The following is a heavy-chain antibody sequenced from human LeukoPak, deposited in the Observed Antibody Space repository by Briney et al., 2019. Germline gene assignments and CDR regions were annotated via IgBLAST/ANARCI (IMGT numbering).Heavy chain of an antibody. CDR1: GYTFTSYA. J-gene: IGHJ4*02. CDR3: NMITFGGVIVYYFDY. CDR2: INAGNGNT. V-gene: IGHV1-3*01. D-gene: IGHD3-16*02. Sequence: GASVRVSCKASGYTFTSYAMHWVRQAPGQRLEWMGGINAGNGNTKYSQKFQGRVTITRDTSASTAYMELSSLRSEDTAVYYCNMITFGGVIVYYFDYWGQGTLVTVSS.